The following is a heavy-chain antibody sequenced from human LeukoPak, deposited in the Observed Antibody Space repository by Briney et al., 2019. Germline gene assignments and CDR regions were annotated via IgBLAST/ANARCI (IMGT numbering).Heavy chain of an antibody. Sequence: GGSLRLSCAASGFTFSSYAMSWVRQAPGKGLEWVSAISGSGGSTYYADSVKGRFTISRDNSKNTLYLQMNSLRAEDTAVCYCAKVRSDITMIVDSFDYWGQGTLVTVSS. CDR3: AKVRSDITMIVDSFDY. J-gene: IGHJ4*02. CDR2: ISGSGGST. CDR1: GFTFSSYA. V-gene: IGHV3-23*01. D-gene: IGHD3-22*01.